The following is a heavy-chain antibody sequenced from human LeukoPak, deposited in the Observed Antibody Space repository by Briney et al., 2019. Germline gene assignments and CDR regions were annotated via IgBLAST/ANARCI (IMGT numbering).Heavy chain of an antibody. CDR2: TRNKANSYTT. D-gene: IGHD3-3*01. J-gene: IGHJ5*02. CDR1: GFTFSDHY. Sequence: PGGSLRLSCAASGFTFSDHYMDWVRQAPGKGLEWVGRTRNKANSYTTEYAASVKGRFTISRDDSKNSLYLQMNSLKTEDTAVYYCAKQSDDFGVVNRDVYNWFDPWGQGTLVTVSS. V-gene: IGHV3-72*01. CDR3: AKQSDDFGVVNRDVYNWFDP.